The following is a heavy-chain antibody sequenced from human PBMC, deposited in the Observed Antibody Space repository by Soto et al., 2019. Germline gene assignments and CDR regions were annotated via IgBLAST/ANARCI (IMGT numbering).Heavy chain of an antibody. CDR1: GGTFSSYT. J-gene: IGHJ4*02. D-gene: IGHD5-12*01. Sequence: SVKVSCKASGGTFSSYTISWVRQAPGQGLEWMGRIIPILGIANYAQKFHGRVTITADKSTSTAYMELSSLRSEDTAVYYCAGNRREYSGYDYGNYWGQGTLVTVSS. CDR3: AGNRREYSGYDYGNY. V-gene: IGHV1-69*02. CDR2: IIPILGIA.